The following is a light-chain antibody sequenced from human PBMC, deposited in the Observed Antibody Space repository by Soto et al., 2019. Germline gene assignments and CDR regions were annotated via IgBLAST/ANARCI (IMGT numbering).Light chain of an antibody. CDR2: DVS. Sequence: QSALTQPASVSGSPGQSITISCTGTSSDVGGYNYVSWYPQHPGKAPKLMIYDVSNRPSGVSNRFSGSKSGNTASLTISGLQAEDEADYYCSSYTSSSTLLDVFGTGTKLTVL. CDR1: SSDVGGYNY. CDR3: SSYTSSSTLLDV. V-gene: IGLV2-14*01. J-gene: IGLJ1*01.